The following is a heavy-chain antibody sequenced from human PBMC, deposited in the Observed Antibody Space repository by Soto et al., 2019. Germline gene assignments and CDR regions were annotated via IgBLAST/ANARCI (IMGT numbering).Heavy chain of an antibody. CDR3: AKEDVVVVAATNWYFDL. Sequence: EVQLLESGGGLVQPGGSLRLSCAASGFTFSSYAMSWVRQAPGKGLEWVSAISGSGGSTYYADSVKGRFTISRDNSKNTLYLQMNSLRAEDTAVYYCAKEDVVVVAATNWYFDLWGCGTLVTVSS. V-gene: IGHV3-23*01. D-gene: IGHD2-15*01. J-gene: IGHJ2*01. CDR2: ISGSGGST. CDR1: GFTFSSYA.